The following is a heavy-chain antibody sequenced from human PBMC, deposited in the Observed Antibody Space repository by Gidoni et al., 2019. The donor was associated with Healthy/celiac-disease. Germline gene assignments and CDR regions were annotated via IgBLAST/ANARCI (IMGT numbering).Heavy chain of an antibody. CDR1: GGTFSSYA. CDR2: IIPILGIA. V-gene: IGHV1-69*04. Sequence: QVQLVQSGAEVKKPGSSVKVSCKASGGTFSSYAISWVRQAPGQGLEWMGRIIPILGIANYAQKFQGRVTITADKSTSTAYMELSSLRSEDTAVYYCASSGFTHSSGYYSLDYWGQGTLVTVSS. J-gene: IGHJ4*02. D-gene: IGHD3-22*01. CDR3: ASSGFTHSSGYYSLDY.